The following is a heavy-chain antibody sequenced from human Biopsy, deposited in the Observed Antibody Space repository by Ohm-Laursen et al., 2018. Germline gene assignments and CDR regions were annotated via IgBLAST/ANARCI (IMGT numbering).Heavy chain of an antibody. J-gene: IGHJ4*02. CDR2: INQSGET. CDR1: GATFSDYY. Sequence: TLSLTCTVSGATFSDYYWSWIRQPPGQGLEWIGQINQSGETKNNPSLQSRVTISAEVSKNQFSLKLRSLTAADTAIYYCGNEVYGRDYWGQGARVTVSS. V-gene: IGHV4-34*08. D-gene: IGHD4-17*01. CDR3: GNEVYGRDY.